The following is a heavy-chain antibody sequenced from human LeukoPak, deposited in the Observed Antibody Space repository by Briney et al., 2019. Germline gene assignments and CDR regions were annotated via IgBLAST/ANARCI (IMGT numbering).Heavy chain of an antibody. CDR3: ARGPTNGQAFDY. J-gene: IGHJ4*02. CDR1: GFTFSSSW. V-gene: IGHV3-7*01. CDR2: IREDGSEK. Sequence: PGGSLRLSCAAPGFTFSSSWMTWVRQAPGKGLEWVASIREDGSEKTSVDSVKGRFTISRDNAKNSLYLQMDSLRAEDTAVYYCARGPTNGQAFDYWGQGTLVSVSS. D-gene: IGHD2-8*01.